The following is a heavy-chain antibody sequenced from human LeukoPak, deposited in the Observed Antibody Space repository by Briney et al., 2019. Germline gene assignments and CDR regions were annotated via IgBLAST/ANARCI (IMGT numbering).Heavy chain of an antibody. D-gene: IGHD2-2*01. Sequence: PGGSLRLSCAASGFTFSSYAMSWVRQAPGKGLEWVSAISGSGGSTYYADSVKGRFTISRDNSKNTLYLQVNSLRAEDTAVYYCAKARVVPEFLDAFDIWGQGTMVTVSS. V-gene: IGHV3-23*01. CDR2: ISGSGGST. CDR1: GFTFSSYA. J-gene: IGHJ3*02. CDR3: AKARVVPEFLDAFDI.